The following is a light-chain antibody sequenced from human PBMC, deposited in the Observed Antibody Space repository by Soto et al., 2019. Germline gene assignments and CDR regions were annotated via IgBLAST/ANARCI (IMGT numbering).Light chain of an antibody. Sequence: EILMTQSPATLSVSPGERATLSCRASQSVSINLAWYQQKPGQAPRLLIYGASTRATGIPARFSGSGSGTDFTLTISSLEPEDFAVYYCQQRSNWPPAITFGQGTRLEIK. CDR3: QQRSNWPPAIT. J-gene: IGKJ5*01. CDR2: GAS. V-gene: IGKV3-15*01. CDR1: QSVSIN.